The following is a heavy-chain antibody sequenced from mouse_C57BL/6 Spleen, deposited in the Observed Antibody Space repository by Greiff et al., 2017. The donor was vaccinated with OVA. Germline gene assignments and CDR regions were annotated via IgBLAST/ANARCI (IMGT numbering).Heavy chain of an antibody. Sequence: QVQLQQSGAELVRPGASVKLSCKASGYTFTDYYINWVKQRPGQGLEWIARIYPGSGNTYYNEKFKGKATLTAEKSSSTAYMQLSSLTSEDSAVYFCARSRDGYLFAYWGQGTLVTVSA. CDR2: IYPGSGNT. CDR3: ARSRDGYLFAY. D-gene: IGHD2-3*01. J-gene: IGHJ3*01. CDR1: GYTFTDYY. V-gene: IGHV1-76*01.